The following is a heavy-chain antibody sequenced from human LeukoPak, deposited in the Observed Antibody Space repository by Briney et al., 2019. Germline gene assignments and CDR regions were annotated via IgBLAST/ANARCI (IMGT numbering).Heavy chain of an antibody. CDR3: ARDSGASEYDY. V-gene: IGHV1-2*02. CDR1: GYTFTGYY. J-gene: IGHJ4*02. D-gene: IGHD6-6*01. CDR2: VNPNSGGT. Sequence: ASVKVSCKASGYTFTGYYMNWVRQAPGQGLEWMGWVNPNSGGTNYAQKFQGRVTMTRDTSISTAYMELSRLRSDDTAVYYCARDSGASEYDYWGQGTLVTVSS.